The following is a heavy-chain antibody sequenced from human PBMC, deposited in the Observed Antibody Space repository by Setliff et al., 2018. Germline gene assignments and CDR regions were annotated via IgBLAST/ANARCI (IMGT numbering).Heavy chain of an antibody. CDR1: GGSISSGTYY. CDR3: ARRDGSKTYREFFDY. D-gene: IGHD3-10*01. V-gene: IGHV4-61*02. J-gene: IGHJ4*02. Sequence: SETLSLTCTVSGGSISSGTYYWSWIRQPAGKGLEWIGRIYTSGSTYYNPTLNSRVTMSVDTSKNQFSLMLTSVTAADTAVYYCARRDGSKTYREFFDYWGQGALVTVSS. CDR2: IYTSGST.